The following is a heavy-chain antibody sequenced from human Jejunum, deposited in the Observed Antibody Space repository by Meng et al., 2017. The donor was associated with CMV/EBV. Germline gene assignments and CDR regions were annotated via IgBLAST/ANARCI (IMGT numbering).Heavy chain of an antibody. CDR3: ARSPVADTSFDS. CDR1: NYTFISYG. V-gene: IGHV1-18*01. J-gene: IGHJ4*02. CDR2: IGAYNGKT. Sequence: KASNYTFISYGINWVRQAPGQGLEWMGWIGAYNGKTTYAQKFQGRVTMTTDTSTTTAYLYLTSLRSDDTAVYYCARSPVADTSFDSWGQGTLVTVSS. D-gene: IGHD6-19*01.